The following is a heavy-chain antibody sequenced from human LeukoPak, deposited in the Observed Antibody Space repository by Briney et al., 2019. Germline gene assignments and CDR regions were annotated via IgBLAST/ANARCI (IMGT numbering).Heavy chain of an antibody. CDR3: ARSTYYYDSSGYYVRSDY. CDR1: GYTFTGYY. D-gene: IGHD3-22*01. CDR2: INPNSGGT. Sequence: ASVKVSCKASGYTFTGYYMHWVRQAPGQGLEWMGWINPNSGGTNYAQKFQGRVTMTRDTSISAAHMELSRLRSDDTAVYYCARSTYYYDSSGYYVRSDYWGQGTLVTVSS. J-gene: IGHJ4*02. V-gene: IGHV1-2*02.